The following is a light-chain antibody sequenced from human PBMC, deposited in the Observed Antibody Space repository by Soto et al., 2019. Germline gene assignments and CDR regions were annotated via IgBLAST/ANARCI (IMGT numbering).Light chain of an antibody. CDR3: CSYAGTSTFV. CDR2: EGS. Sequence: QSALTQPASVPGSPGQSITISCTGTSSDVGHYNLVSWYQHHPGKAPKLMIYEGSKWPSGISNRFSASKSGNTASLTISGLQAEDEADYYCCSYAGTSTFVCGTGTKLTVL. CDR1: SSDVGHYNL. V-gene: IGLV2-23*01. J-gene: IGLJ1*01.